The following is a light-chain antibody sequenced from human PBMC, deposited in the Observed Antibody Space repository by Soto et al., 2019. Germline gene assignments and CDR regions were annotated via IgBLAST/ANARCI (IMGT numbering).Light chain of an antibody. CDR1: NIGSKS. J-gene: IGLJ2*01. Sequence: SYELTQPPSVSVAPGQTARITCGGTNIGSKSVHWYQQQPGQAPVLVVYDDSDRPSGIPERFSGSNSGNTATLTISRVEAGDEADYYCQVWDRSSDHVVFGGGTKHTVL. CDR2: DDS. V-gene: IGLV3-21*02. CDR3: QVWDRSSDHVV.